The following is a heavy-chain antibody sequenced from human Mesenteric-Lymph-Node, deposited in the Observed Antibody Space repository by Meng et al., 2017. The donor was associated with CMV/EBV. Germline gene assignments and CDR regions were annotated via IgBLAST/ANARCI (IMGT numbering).Heavy chain of an antibody. CDR1: GGSISSGTYF. Sequence: ETLSLTCTVSGGSISSGTYFWGWLRQPPGKGLEWVASIDQDGSEKHYGDSVKGRFTISRQSGGNSLLLEMNSLRAEDTAVYYCATTKSGWDPCEFWGQGALVTVSS. J-gene: IGHJ1*01. CDR3: ATTKSGWDPCEF. D-gene: IGHD6-19*01. CDR2: IDQDGSEK. V-gene: IGHV3-7*01.